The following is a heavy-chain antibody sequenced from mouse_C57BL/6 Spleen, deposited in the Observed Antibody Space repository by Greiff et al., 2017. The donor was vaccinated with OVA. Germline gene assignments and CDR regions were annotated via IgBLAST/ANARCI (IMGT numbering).Heavy chain of an antibody. Sequence: QVQLQQSGPGLVEPSQSLSITCTVSGFSLTSYGVHWVRQPPGKGLEWLGVIWSGGSTDYNAAFISRLSISKDNSKSQVFFKMNSLQADDTAIYYCAKIYYDYDDAMDYWGQGTSVTVSS. CDR1: GFSLTSYG. D-gene: IGHD2-4*01. J-gene: IGHJ4*01. CDR3: AKIYYDYDDAMDY. V-gene: IGHV2-4*01. CDR2: IWSGGST.